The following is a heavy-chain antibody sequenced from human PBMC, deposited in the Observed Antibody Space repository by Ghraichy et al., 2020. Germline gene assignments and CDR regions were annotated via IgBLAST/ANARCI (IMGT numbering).Heavy chain of an antibody. V-gene: IGHV3-7*01. CDR1: GFTFSSYC. J-gene: IGHJ4*02. Sequence: GESLNISCAASGFTFSSYCMSWVRQAPGKGLEWVANIKEDGSVKYYVDSVKGRFTISRDNAKNSLYLQMNSLRAEDTAVYYCARGTTYYDFWTGDYGGQGTVVTVYS. D-gene: IGHD3-3*01. CDR3: ARGTTYYDFWTGDY. CDR2: IKEDGSVK.